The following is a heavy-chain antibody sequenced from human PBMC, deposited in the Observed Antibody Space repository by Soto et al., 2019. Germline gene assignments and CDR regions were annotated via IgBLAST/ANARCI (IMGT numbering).Heavy chain of an antibody. J-gene: IGHJ4*02. V-gene: IGHV3-23*01. CDR1: GFTFSSYA. CDR3: AKDVHQGPASSSRYGSGPYFDY. CDR2: ISGSGGST. D-gene: IGHD6-13*01. Sequence: QPGGSLRLSCAASGFTFSSYAMSWVRQAPGKGLEWVSAISGSGGSTYYADSVKGRFTISRDNSKNTLYLQMNSLRAEDTAVYYYAKDVHQGPASSSRYGSGPYFDYWGQGTLVTVYS.